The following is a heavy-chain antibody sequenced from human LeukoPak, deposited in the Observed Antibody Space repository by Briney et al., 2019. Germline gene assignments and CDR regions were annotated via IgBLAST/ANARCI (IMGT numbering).Heavy chain of an antibody. CDR2: ISGSSGGT. D-gene: IGHD3/OR15-3a*01. Sequence: PGGSLRLSCAASGFTFSSYAMSWVRQAPGKGLEWLSAISGSSGGTYYAGSVKGRFTISRDNSKSTLYLQMNSLRAEDTAVYYCAREDSENFDYWGQGTLVTVSS. J-gene: IGHJ4*02. CDR1: GFTFSSYA. V-gene: IGHV3-23*01. CDR3: AREDSENFDY.